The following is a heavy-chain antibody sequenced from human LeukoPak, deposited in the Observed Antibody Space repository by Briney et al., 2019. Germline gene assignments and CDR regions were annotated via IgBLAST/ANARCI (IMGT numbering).Heavy chain of an antibody. CDR1: GFTFSSYA. J-gene: IGHJ4*02. CDR2: LRGNGDT. V-gene: IGHV3-23*01. Sequence: GGSLTLSCAASGFTFSSYAMCWVREAPARGLEWVSSLRGNGDTFYADSVKGRFTLSRDDSRKTVYLQLNNLRVEDTAVYYCAKANWVSNADAVLWGQGTVVTVSS. D-gene: IGHD1-1*01. CDR3: AKANWVSNADAVL.